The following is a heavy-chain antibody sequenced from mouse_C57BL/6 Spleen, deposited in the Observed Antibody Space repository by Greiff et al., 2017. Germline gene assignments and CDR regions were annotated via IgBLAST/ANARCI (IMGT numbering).Heavy chain of an antibody. D-gene: IGHD2-5*01. V-gene: IGHV5-17*01. CDR1: GFTFSDYG. J-gene: IGHJ4*01. CDR3: AKILAYYSNYVYAMDY. Sequence: EVKLVESGGGLVKPGGSLKLSCAASGFTFSDYGMHWVRQAPEKGLEWVAYISSGSSTIYSAATVKGRFTISRDNAKNTLFLQMTSLRSEDTAMYYCAKILAYYSNYVYAMDYWGQGTSVTVSA. CDR2: ISSGSSTI.